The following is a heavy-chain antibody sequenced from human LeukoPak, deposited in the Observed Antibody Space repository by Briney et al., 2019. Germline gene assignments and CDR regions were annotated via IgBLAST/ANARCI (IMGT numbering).Heavy chain of an antibody. CDR2: IKQDGSEK. J-gene: IGHJ6*03. CDR1: GFTFSSYS. D-gene: IGHD3-3*01. V-gene: IGHV3-7*01. CDR3: ARDDFWSGYLGYYYYMDV. Sequence: GGSLRLSCAASGFTFSSYSMSWVRQAPGKGLEWVANIKQDGSEKYYVDSVKGRFTISRDNAKNSLYLQMNSLRAEDTAVYYCARDDFWSGYLGYYYYMDVWGKGTTVTVSS.